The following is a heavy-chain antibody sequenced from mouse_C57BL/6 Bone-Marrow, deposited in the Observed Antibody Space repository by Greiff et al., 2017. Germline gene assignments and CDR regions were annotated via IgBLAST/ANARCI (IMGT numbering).Heavy chain of an antibody. CDR3: DFDWDRGFAY. CDR2: IYPRSGNT. V-gene: IGHV1-81*01. CDR1: GYTFTSYG. D-gene: IGHD4-1*01. J-gene: IGHJ3*01. Sequence: VQLQQSGAELARPGASVKLSCKASGYTFTSYGISWVKQRTGQGLEWIGEIYPRSGNTYYNEKFKGKATLTADKSSSTAYMELRSLTSEDSAVYFCDFDWDRGFAYWGQGTLVTVSA.